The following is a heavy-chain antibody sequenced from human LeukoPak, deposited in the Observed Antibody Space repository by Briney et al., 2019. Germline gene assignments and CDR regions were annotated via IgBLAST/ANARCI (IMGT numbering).Heavy chain of an antibody. D-gene: IGHD6-13*01. CDR2: IFDGNAT. J-gene: IGHJ4*02. CDR1: GFTVNNYY. V-gene: IGHV3-53*01. Sequence: PGGSLRLSCAASGFTVNNYYMSWVRQAPGKGLEWVSIIFDGNATYYADSVKGRFTVSRDNSKNTLNLQMNGLRVEDTGVYYCARDRGSSWPFDCWGQGTLVTVSS. CDR3: ARDRGSSWPFDC.